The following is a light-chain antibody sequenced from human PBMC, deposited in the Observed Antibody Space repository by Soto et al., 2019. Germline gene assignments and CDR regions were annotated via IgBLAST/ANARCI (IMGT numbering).Light chain of an antibody. CDR3: SSYRSSGIYV. V-gene: IGLV2-11*01. J-gene: IGLJ1*01. Sequence: QSVLTQPRSVSGSPGQSVTISCTGTSSDVGGYNYVSWYQQHPGKAPKLMIYDVSKRPSGVPDRFSGSKSGNTASLTISGLQAEDEADYYCSSYRSSGIYVFGTGTKLTVL. CDR2: DVS. CDR1: SSDVGGYNY.